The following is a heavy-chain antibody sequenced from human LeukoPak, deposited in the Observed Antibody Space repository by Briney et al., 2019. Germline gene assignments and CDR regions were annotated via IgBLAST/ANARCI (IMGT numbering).Heavy chain of an antibody. CDR2: INHSGST. CDR1: GGSFSGYY. CDR3: ARGKFPKRSTVVTRRYFDL. V-gene: IGHV4-34*01. Sequence: SETLSLTCAVYGGSFSGYYWSWIRQPPGKGLEWIGEINHSGSTNYNPSLKSRVTISVDTSKNQFSLKLSSVTAADTAVYYCARGKFPKRSTVVTRRYFDLWGRGTLVTVSS. D-gene: IGHD4-23*01. J-gene: IGHJ2*01.